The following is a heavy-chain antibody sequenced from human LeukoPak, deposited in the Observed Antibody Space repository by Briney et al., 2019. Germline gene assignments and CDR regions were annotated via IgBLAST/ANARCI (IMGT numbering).Heavy chain of an antibody. Sequence: GGSLRLSCAASGFTFSSYWMSWVRQAPGKGLEWVANIKQDGSEKYYVDSVKGRFTISRDNAKNSLYLQMNSLRAEDTAVYYCARDGWDIVVVPAAMGYYYYYVDVWGKGTTVTVSS. CDR2: IKQDGSEK. CDR1: GFTFSSYW. J-gene: IGHJ6*03. V-gene: IGHV3-7*01. CDR3: ARDGWDIVVVPAAMGYYYYYVDV. D-gene: IGHD2-2*01.